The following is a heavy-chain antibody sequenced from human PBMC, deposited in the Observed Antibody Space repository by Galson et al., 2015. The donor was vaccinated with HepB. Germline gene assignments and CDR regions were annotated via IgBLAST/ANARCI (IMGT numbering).Heavy chain of an antibody. CDR3: ARHRVYGEIPKYGMDV. Sequence: QSGAEVKKPGESLRISCKGSGYSFTSYWISWVRQMPGKGLEWMGRIDPSDSYTNYSPSFQGHVTISADKSISTAYLQWSSLKASDTAMYYCARHRVYGEIPKYGMDVWGQGTTVTVSS. CDR2: IDPSDSYT. D-gene: IGHD4-17*01. V-gene: IGHV5-10-1*01. CDR1: GYSFTSYW. J-gene: IGHJ6*02.